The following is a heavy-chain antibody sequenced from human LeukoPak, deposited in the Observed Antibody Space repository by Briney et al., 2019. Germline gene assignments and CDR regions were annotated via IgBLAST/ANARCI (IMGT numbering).Heavy chain of an antibody. CDR2: ITSGGDYI. D-gene: IGHD3-9*01. Sequence: GGSLRLSCAASGLTFNTFNMNWVRQAPGKGLEWVSSITSGGDYIYYADSVKGRFTTSRDNAKNSLSLQLNSLRVEDTAVYYCARSHYDVLAASYKWTPDYWGQGTLVTVSS. J-gene: IGHJ4*02. CDR1: GLTFNTFN. CDR3: ARSHYDVLAASYKWTPDY. V-gene: IGHV3-21*01.